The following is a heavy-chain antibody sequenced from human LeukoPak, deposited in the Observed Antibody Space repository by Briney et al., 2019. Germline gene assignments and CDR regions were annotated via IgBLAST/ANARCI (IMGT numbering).Heavy chain of an antibody. V-gene: IGHV5-51*01. CDR1: GYSFVNRW. CDR3: ARGAYGSGSSYNYYGMDV. J-gene: IGHJ6*02. D-gene: IGHD3-10*01. Sequence: GESLKISGKGSGYSFVNRWLGWVRQMPGKGLEWKGITYPDDSDTTYSPSFEGQVTISADKSISTAYLQWSSLKASDTAMYYCARGAYGSGSSYNYYGMDVWGQGTTVTVSS. CDR2: TYPDDSDT.